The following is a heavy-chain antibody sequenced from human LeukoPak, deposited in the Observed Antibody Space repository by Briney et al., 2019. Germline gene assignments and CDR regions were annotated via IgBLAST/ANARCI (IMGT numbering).Heavy chain of an antibody. CDR3: ARDGQYYYGSGSYPYYYYYGMDV. J-gene: IGHJ6*02. CDR1: GGSISSYY. Sequence: SETLSLTCTVSGGSISSYYWSWIRQPAGEGLEWIGRIYTSGSTNYNPSLKSRVTMSVDTSKNQFSLKLSSVTAADTAVYYCARDGQYYYGSGSYPYYYYYGMDVWGQGTTVTVSS. V-gene: IGHV4-4*07. D-gene: IGHD3-10*01. CDR2: IYTSGST.